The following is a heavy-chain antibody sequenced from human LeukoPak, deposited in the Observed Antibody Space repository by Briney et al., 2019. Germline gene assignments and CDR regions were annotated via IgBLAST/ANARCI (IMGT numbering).Heavy chain of an antibody. V-gene: IGHV3-53*01. CDR2: IYSGGST. CDR1: GFIVSSNY. D-gene: IGHD4-17*01. CDR3: ARHLSGDDI. J-gene: IGHJ3*02. Sequence: PGGSLRLSCAASGFIVSSNYMSWVRQAPGKGLEWVSIIYSGGSTYYADSVKGRFTISRDNSKNTLYLQMDSLRGEDTAVYYCARHLSGDDIWGQGTMVTVSS.